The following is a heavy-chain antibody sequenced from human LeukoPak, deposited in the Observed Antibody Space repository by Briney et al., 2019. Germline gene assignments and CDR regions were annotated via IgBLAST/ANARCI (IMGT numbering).Heavy chain of an antibody. D-gene: IGHD3-10*01. CDR1: GYTFTSYY. J-gene: IGHJ6*03. V-gene: IGHV1-46*01. Sequence: ASVKVSCKTSGYTFTSYYMHWVRQAPGQGLEWMGMINPGGGGTTYAQNFQGRVTLTWDMSTSTVYMELSSLRSEDTAVYYCARGPRITLIRGGQWYYYMDVWGKGTTVTISS. CDR3: ARGPRITLIRGGQWYYYMDV. CDR2: INPGGGGT.